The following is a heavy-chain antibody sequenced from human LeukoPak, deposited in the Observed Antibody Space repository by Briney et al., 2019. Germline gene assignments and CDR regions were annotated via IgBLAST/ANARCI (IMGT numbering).Heavy chain of an antibody. CDR3: ARSVSNSGLYGMDV. J-gene: IGHJ6*02. Sequence: PSETLSLTCTVSGGSISSYYWSWIRQPPGKGLEWIGYIYYSGNTNYNPSLKSRVTISVDTSKNQFSLKLSSVTAADTAVYYCARSVSNSGLYGMDVWGQGTTVTVSS. V-gene: IGHV4-59*01. CDR2: IYYSGNT. CDR1: GGSISSYY. D-gene: IGHD4-11*01.